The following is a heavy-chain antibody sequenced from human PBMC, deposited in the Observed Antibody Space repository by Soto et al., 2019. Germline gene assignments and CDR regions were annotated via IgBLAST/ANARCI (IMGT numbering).Heavy chain of an antibody. J-gene: IGHJ3*02. D-gene: IGHD5-18*01. CDR1: GFTFSSYG. V-gene: IGHV3-30*18. Sequence: QVQLVESGGGVVQPGRSLRLSCAASGFTFSSYGMHWVRQAPGKGLEWAAVISYDGSNKYYADSVKGRFTISRDNSKNTLYLQMNSLRAEDTAVYYCAKDLTALLDAFDIWGQGTMVTVSS. CDR2: ISYDGSNK. CDR3: AKDLTALLDAFDI.